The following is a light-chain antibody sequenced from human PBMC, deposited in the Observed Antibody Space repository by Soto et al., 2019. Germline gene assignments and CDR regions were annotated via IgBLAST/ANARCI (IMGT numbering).Light chain of an antibody. CDR3: LLFSDDAWV. V-gene: IGLV7-43*01. Sequence: QAVVTQPPSLTGSPGGTVTLTCASSTGAVTSDNAPNWFQPQPGQAPRALIYSTSHKHSWTPDRFSGSLIGGKAALTLSGVQAEDEADYCCLLFSDDAWVFGGGTQLTVL. CDR2: STS. CDR1: TGAVTSDNA. J-gene: IGLJ3*02.